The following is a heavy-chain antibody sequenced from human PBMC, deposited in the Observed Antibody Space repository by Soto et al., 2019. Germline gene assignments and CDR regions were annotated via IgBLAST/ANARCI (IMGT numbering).Heavy chain of an antibody. J-gene: IGHJ4*02. CDR2: IIPIFGTA. D-gene: IGHD3-22*01. V-gene: IGHV1-69*13. CDR1: GGTFSSYA. Sequence: SVKVSCKASGGTFSSYAISWVRQAPGQGLEWMGGIIPIFGTANYAQKFQGRVTITADESTSTAYMELSSLRSEDTAVYYCARVSRPSYYDSSGYWPFDYWGQGTLVTVSS. CDR3: ARVSRPSYYDSSGYWPFDY.